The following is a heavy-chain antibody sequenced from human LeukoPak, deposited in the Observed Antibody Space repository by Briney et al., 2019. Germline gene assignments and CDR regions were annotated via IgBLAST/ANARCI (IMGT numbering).Heavy chain of an antibody. D-gene: IGHD4-17*01. Sequence: GGSLRLSCAASGFTFSDYYMSWIRQAPGKGLEWVSSISSSGSTIYYADSEKGRFTISRDNAKNSLYLQMNSLRAEDTAVYYCAKGDDYGDPFDYWGQGTLVTVSS. CDR3: AKGDDYGDPFDY. V-gene: IGHV3-11*04. J-gene: IGHJ4*02. CDR2: ISSSGSTI. CDR1: GFTFSDYY.